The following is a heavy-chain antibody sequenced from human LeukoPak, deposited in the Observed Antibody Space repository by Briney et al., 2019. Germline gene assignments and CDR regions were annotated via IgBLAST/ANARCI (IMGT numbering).Heavy chain of an antibody. CDR2: ISGSGGST. J-gene: IGHJ4*02. CDR1: GFTFSSYA. D-gene: IGHD3-16*02. CDR3: ATSLRGSYRNPTASYYFDC. Sequence: GGSLRLSCAASGFTFSSYAMSWVRQAPGKGLEWVSGISGSGGSTYYADSVKGRFTISRDNSKNTLYLQMNSLRAEDTAVYYCATSLRGSYRNPTASYYFDCWGQGTLVTVSS. V-gene: IGHV3-23*01.